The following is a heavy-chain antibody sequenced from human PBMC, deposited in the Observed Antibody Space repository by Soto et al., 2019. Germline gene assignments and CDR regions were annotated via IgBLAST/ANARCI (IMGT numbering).Heavy chain of an antibody. CDR1: GGSISSSSYY. J-gene: IGHJ5*02. CDR2: IYYSGST. V-gene: IGHV4-39*01. CDR3: ATSNWFDP. Sequence: QLQLQESGPGLVKPSETLSLTCTVSGGSISSSSYYWGWIRQPPGKGLEWIGYIYYSGSTYYNPPLKTRVTISVDTSNNQFSLKLNSVTAADTAVYYCATSNWFDPWGQGTLVTVSS.